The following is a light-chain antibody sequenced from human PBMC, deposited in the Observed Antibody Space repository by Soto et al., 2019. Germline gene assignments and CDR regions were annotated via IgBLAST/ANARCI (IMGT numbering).Light chain of an antibody. CDR3: QQYGSSPRFT. V-gene: IGKV3-20*01. J-gene: IGKJ3*01. CDR2: GAS. Sequence: EIVLTQSPGTLSLSPGERATLSCRASQSIASSYLAWFQQKPGQAPRLLIYGASSRATGIPDRFSGSGSRTDFTLTITRLETEDFAVYYCQQYGSSPRFTFGPGTKVDIK. CDR1: QSIASSY.